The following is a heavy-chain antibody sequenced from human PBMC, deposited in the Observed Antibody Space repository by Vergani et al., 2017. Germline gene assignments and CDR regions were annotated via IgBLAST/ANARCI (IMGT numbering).Heavy chain of an antibody. CDR3: ARASGSYPYYCGMDV. V-gene: IGHV4-30-4*08. Sequence: QVQLQESGPGLVKPSQTLSLTCTVSGGSISSGDYHWSWICQPPGKGPEWIGYSYYSGSTYYNPSLKSRVTISVDTSKNQFSLKLSSVTAADTAVYYCARASGSYPYYCGMDVWGQGTTVTVSS. D-gene: IGHD1-26*01. J-gene: IGHJ6*02. CDR2: SYYSGST. CDR1: GGSISSGDYH.